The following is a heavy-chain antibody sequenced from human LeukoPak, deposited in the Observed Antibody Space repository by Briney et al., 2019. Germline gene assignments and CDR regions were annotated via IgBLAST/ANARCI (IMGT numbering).Heavy chain of an antibody. J-gene: IGHJ5*02. Sequence: SQTPSLTCTISGDSVSSNSVTWNWIRQSPSRGLEWLGRTYYRSTWYNDYAVSVRGRITVNPDTSKNQFSLHLNSVTPEDTAVYYCARRLTQYDCFDPWGQGILVTVSS. D-gene: IGHD2-2*01. CDR2: TYYRSTWYN. V-gene: IGHV6-1*01. CDR3: ARRLTQYDCFDP. CDR1: GDSVSSNSVT.